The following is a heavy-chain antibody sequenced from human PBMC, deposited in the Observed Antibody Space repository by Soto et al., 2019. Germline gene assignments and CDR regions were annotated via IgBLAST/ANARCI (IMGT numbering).Heavy chain of an antibody. J-gene: IGHJ4*02. Sequence: ASVKVSCKASGGTFSSYAISWVRQAPGQGLEWMGGIIPIFGTANYAQKFQGRVTITADKSTSTAYMELSSLRSEDTAVYYCARWLWDYDSSGYSLAYEDYWGQGTLVTVSS. CDR2: IIPIFGTA. CDR1: GGTFSSYA. D-gene: IGHD3-22*01. CDR3: ARWLWDYDSSGYSLAYEDY. V-gene: IGHV1-69*06.